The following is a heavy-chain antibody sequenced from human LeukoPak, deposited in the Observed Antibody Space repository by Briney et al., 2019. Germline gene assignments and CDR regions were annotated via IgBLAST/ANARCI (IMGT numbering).Heavy chain of an antibody. CDR2: IYYSGST. CDR3: ASSSDSSYGLDY. D-gene: IGHD3-22*01. Sequence: SETLSLTCTVSGGSISTYYGNWIRQAPGKGLEWIGYIYYSGSTNYNPSLKSRVTISVDTSKNQFSLKLSSVTAADTAVYYCASSSDSSYGLDYWGQGTLVTVSS. J-gene: IGHJ4*02. V-gene: IGHV4-59*01. CDR1: GGSISTYY.